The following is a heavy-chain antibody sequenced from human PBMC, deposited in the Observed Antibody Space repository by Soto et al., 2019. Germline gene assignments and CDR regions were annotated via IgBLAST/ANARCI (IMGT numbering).Heavy chain of an antibody. CDR3: ARKGRIEVLSGMDV. V-gene: IGHV3-33*01. CDR2: IWYDGSNE. CDR1: GFTFSSFG. Sequence: GGSLRLSCAASGFTFSSFGMHWVRQAPGKGLEWVALIWYDGSNEYYADSVKGRFTISRDNSENTLYLQMNSLRAEDTAVYYCARKGRIEVLSGMDVWGQGTTVTVSS. J-gene: IGHJ6*02. D-gene: IGHD3-10*01.